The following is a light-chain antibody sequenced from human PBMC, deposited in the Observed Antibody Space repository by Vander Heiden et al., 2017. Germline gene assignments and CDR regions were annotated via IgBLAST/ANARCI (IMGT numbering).Light chain of an antibody. CDR2: GAS. V-gene: IGKV3D-15*01. Sequence: TLFPGSLSLSLGDRAALSCRASQSVHNNLAWFQQRPGQAPRLLIYGASSRATDVPDRFSASGSGTDFTLTINSLQSEDVASYYCQQYSSWPFNFGQGTKVEI. CDR3: QQYSSWPFN. J-gene: IGKJ2*01. CDR1: QSVHNN.